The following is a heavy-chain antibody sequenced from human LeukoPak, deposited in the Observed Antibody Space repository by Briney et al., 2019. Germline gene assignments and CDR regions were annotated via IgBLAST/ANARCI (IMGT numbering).Heavy chain of an antibody. V-gene: IGHV4-59*11. J-gene: IGHJ6*03. CDR2: IYYSGST. CDR1: GGSISSHY. Sequence: SETLSLTCTVSGGSISSHYWSWIRQPPGKGLEWIGYIYYSGSTNYNPSLKSRVTISVDTSKNQFSLKLSSVTAADTAVYYCARVAGWELNYYYYMDVWGKGTTVTVSS. CDR3: ARVAGWELNYYYYMDV. D-gene: IGHD1-26*01.